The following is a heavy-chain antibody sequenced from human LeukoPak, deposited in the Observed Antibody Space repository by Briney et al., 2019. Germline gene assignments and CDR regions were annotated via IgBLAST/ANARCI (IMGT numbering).Heavy chain of an antibody. Sequence: GRSLRLSCAASGYTFTSYYMHWVRQAPGQGLERMGIINPSGGSTSYAQKFQGRVTMTRDTSTSTVYMELSSLRSEDTAVYYCARDPAVSDYWGQGTLVTVSS. J-gene: IGHJ4*02. CDR3: ARDPAVSDY. V-gene: IGHV1-46*01. CDR1: GYTFTSYY. CDR2: INPSGGST.